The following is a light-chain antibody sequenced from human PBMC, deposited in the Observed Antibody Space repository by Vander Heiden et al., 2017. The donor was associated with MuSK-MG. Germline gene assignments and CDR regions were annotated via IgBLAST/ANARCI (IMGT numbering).Light chain of an antibody. J-gene: IGKJ4*01. Sequence: DIQMTQSPSSLSASVGDRVTITCRASQGIGNYLAWYQQKPGKVPKLLIYAASSLQSGVPSRFSGSGSGADFTLTISSLQPDDVSTYYCQKYNSVPLTFGGGTKVEIK. V-gene: IGKV1-27*01. CDR3: QKYNSVPLT. CDR2: AAS. CDR1: QGIGNY.